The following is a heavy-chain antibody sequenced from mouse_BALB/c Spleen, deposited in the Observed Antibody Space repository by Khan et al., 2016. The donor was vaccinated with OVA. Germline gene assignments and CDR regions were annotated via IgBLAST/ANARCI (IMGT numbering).Heavy chain of an antibody. CDR3: ARNSYMYDFTY. Sequence: QVQLKQSGPGLVQPSQSLSITCTVSGFSLNTYGIHWIRQSQGKGLEWLGVIRSGSTDYNGAFISRLNITKDNSKSQVFFKMNSLQADDTAKYYCARNSYMYDFTYWGQGTLVTVSA. V-gene: IGHV2-2*01. CDR1: GFSLNTYG. D-gene: IGHD2-14*01. J-gene: IGHJ3*01. CDR2: IRSGST.